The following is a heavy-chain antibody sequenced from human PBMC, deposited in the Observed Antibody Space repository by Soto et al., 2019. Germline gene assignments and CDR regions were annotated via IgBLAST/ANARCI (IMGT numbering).Heavy chain of an antibody. Sequence: GSLRLSCAAAGFTFSSYAMSWVRQAPGKGLEWVSAISGSGGSTYYADSVKGRFTISRDNSKNTLYLQMNSLRAEDTAVYYCATNYDSSGYYVADYWGQGTLVTVSS. CDR2: ISGSGGST. J-gene: IGHJ4*02. V-gene: IGHV3-23*01. CDR3: ATNYDSSGYYVADY. CDR1: GFTFSSYA. D-gene: IGHD3-22*01.